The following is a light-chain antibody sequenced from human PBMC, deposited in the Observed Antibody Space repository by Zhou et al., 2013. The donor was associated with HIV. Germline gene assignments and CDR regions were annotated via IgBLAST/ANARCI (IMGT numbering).Light chain of an antibody. CDR2: GAS. J-gene: IGKJ4*01. CDR3: QQSYSTPLT. Sequence: DIQMTQSPSSLSASVGDRVTITCRASQNINTYLNWYQHKPGEAPNLLIFGASRLQSGVPSRFSGTGSGTDFTLTISSLQPEDFATYYCQQSYSTPLTFGGGTKVEIK. V-gene: IGKV1-39*01. CDR1: QNINTY.